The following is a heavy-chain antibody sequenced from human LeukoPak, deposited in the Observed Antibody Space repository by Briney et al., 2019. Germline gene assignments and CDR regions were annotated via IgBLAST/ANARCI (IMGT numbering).Heavy chain of an antibody. CDR1: GGSISSYY. CDR2: IYHSGST. D-gene: IGHD5-18*01. J-gene: IGHJ4*02. Sequence: SETLSLTCTVSGGSISSYYWSWIRQPPGKGLEWIGYIYHSGSTNYNPSLKSRVTISVDTSKNQFSLRLSSVTAADTAVHYCARHETALFDYWGQGTLVTVSS. V-gene: IGHV4-59*08. CDR3: ARHETALFDY.